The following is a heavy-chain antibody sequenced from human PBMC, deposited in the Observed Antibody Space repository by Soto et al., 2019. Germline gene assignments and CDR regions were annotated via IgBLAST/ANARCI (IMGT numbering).Heavy chain of an antibody. CDR2: IYPGDSDT. V-gene: IGHV5-51*01. D-gene: IGHD5-18*01. Sequence: LGESLKISCQGSGYSFTSYWIGWVRQMPGKGLEWMGIIYPGDSDTRYSPSFQGQVTISADKSISTAYLQWSSLKASDTAMYYCARLGYSYATTVYYYYGMDVWGQGTTVTVSS. CDR1: GYSFTSYW. CDR3: ARLGYSYATTVYYYYGMDV. J-gene: IGHJ6*02.